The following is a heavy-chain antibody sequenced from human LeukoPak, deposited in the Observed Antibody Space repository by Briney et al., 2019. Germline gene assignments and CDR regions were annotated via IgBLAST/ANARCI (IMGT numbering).Heavy chain of an antibody. CDR3: ARHPDYYMDV. J-gene: IGHJ6*03. CDR2: IYYSGST. Sequence: SETLSLTCTVSGGSISSYYWSWIRQPPGKGLEWIGYIYYSGSTNYNPSLKSRVTISVDTSKNQFSLKLSSVTAADTAVYYCARHPDYYMDVWSKGTTVTVSS. CDR1: GGSISSYY. V-gene: IGHV4-59*08.